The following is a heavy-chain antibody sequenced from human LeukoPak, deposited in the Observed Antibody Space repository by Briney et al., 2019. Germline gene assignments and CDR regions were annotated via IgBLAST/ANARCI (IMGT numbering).Heavy chain of an antibody. CDR2: IYHSGST. CDR1: GGSISSSNW. V-gene: IGHV4-4*02. J-gene: IGHJ4*02. Sequence: SGTLSLTCAVSGGSISSSNWWSWVRPPPGKGLEWIGEIYHSGSTNFNPSLKTRVTISVDKSKKHFSLKMTSVTAADTAMYYCARASNDYGDYSHFDYWGQGTLVTVSS. CDR3: ARASNDYGDYSHFDY. D-gene: IGHD4-17*01.